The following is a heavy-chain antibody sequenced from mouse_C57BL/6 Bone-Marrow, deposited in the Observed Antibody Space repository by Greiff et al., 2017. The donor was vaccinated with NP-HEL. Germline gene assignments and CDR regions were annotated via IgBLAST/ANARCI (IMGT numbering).Heavy chain of an antibody. V-gene: IGHV1-50*01. D-gene: IGHD1-1*01. CDR3: ARKAYYGRSYEFAY. Sequence: QVQLQQPGAELVKPGASVKLSCKASGYTFTTYWMQWVKQRPGQGLEWIGEIDPSDSYTNYNQKFKGKVTLTVDTSSSTAYMQLSSLTSEDSAVYYCARKAYYGRSYEFAYWGQGTLVTVSA. J-gene: IGHJ3*01. CDR2: IDPSDSYT. CDR1: GYTFTTYW.